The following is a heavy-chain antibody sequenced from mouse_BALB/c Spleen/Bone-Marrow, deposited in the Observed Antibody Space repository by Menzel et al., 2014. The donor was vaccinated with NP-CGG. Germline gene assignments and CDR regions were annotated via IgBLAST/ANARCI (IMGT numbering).Heavy chain of an antibody. CDR3: ARLDYGSSYALDY. CDR2: ISCYNGAT. CDR1: GYSFNGYY. J-gene: IGHJ4*01. Sequence: LVKTGASVKISCKASGYSFNGYYIHWVKQSRGKSLEWIGYISCYNGATNYNQKFKGKATFSVDTSSSTAYMQFNSLTSEDSAVYYCARLDYGSSYALDYWGQGTSVTASS. V-gene: IGHV1S34*01. D-gene: IGHD1-1*01.